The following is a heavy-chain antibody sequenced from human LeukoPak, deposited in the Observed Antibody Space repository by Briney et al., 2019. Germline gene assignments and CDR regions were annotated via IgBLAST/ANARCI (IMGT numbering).Heavy chain of an antibody. CDR2: NPNNGDT. J-gene: IGHJ2*01. D-gene: IGHD6-19*01. CDR3: ARDVYTSGWRYFDL. Sequence: NPNNGDTNYGQKFQGRVTMTRDASIGTAYMEVNSLRYDDTAVYYCARDVYTSGWRYFDLWGRGTPVTVSS. V-gene: IGHV1-2*02.